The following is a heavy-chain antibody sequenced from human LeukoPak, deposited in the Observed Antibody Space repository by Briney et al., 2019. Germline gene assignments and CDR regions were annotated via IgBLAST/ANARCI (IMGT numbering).Heavy chain of an antibody. CDR3: ARGRYYYDSSGYARELDY. CDR1: GGSFSGYY. J-gene: IGHJ4*02. V-gene: IGHV4-34*01. D-gene: IGHD3-22*01. Sequence: SETLSLTCAVYGGSFSGYYRSWIRQPPGKGLEWIGEINHSGSTNYNPSLKSRVTISVDTSKNQFSLKLSSVTAADTAVYYCARGRYYYDSSGYARELDYWGQGTLVTVSS. CDR2: INHSGST.